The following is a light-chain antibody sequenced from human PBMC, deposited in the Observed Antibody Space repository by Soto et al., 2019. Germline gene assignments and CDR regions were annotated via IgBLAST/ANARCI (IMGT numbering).Light chain of an antibody. V-gene: IGKV4-1*01. CDR2: WAS. J-gene: IGKJ4*01. CDR1: QSVLYSSDNKNY. Sequence: DIVMTQSPDSLAVSLGERATINCKSSQSVLYSSDNKNYLAWYQQKPGQPPKLLIYWASTRDCGVPDRFSGSGSGADFTLTISSLQAEDVAVYYCQQYYTTLTFGGGTKVEIK. CDR3: QQYYTTLT.